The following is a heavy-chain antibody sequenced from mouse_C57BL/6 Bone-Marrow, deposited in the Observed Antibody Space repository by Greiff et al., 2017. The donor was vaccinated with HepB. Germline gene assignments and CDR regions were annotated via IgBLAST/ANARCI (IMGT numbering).Heavy chain of an antibody. V-gene: IGHV14-4*01. J-gene: IGHJ2*01. CDR3: TKEYVDY. CDR2: IDPENGDT. Sequence: VQLQQSGAELVRPGASVKLSCTASGFNIKDDYMHWVKQRPEQGLEWIGWIDPENGDTEYASKFQGKATKTAATSYNPAYLQLSSLTSEDTAVYYCTKEYVDYWGQGTTLTVSS. CDR1: GFNIKDDY.